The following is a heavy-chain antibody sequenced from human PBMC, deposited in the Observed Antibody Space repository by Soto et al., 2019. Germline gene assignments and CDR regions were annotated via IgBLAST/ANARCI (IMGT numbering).Heavy chain of an antibody. CDR3: AREVVAYCSGGSCYSWYWFDP. Sequence: SETLSLTCTVSGGSISSYYWSWIRQPPGKGLEWIGYIYYSGSTNYNPSLKSRVTISVDTSKNQFSLKLSSVTAADTAVYYCAREVVAYCSGGSCYSWYWFDPWGQGTLVTVSS. V-gene: IGHV4-59*01. CDR2: IYYSGST. CDR1: GGSISSYY. D-gene: IGHD2-15*01. J-gene: IGHJ5*02.